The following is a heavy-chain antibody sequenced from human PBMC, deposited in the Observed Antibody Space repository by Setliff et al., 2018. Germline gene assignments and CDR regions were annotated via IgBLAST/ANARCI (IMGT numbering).Heavy chain of an antibody. CDR2: IKQDGSEK. CDR1: GFTFSSYW. J-gene: IGHJ3*02. D-gene: IGHD1-26*01. V-gene: IGHV3-7*01. CDR3: AREVVGAPSTFDI. Sequence: GGSLRLSCAASGFTFSSYWMSWVRQAPGKGLEWVANIKQDGSEKYYVDSVKGRFAISRDNAKNSLYLQMNSLRAEDTAMYYCAREVVGAPSTFDIWGQGTMVTVSS.